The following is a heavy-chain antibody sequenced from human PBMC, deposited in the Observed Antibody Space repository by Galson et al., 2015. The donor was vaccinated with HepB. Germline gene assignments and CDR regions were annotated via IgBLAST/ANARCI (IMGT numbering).Heavy chain of an antibody. D-gene: IGHD4-11*01. CDR3: ASSNDYSNYDNYYYYMDV. J-gene: IGHJ6*03. V-gene: IGHV1-69*02. Sequence: PGQGLEWMGRIIPIIGIPNYAQKFQGRVTISADISTITAYMELSSLRSEDTAVYYCASSNDYSNYDNYYYYMDVRGIGATVTVSS. CDR2: IIPIIGIP.